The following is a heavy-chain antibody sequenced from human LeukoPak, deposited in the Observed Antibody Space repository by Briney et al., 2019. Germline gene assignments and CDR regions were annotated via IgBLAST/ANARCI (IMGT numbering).Heavy chain of an antibody. CDR2: VYYSGST. Sequence: PSETLSLTCTVSGGSISSYYWSWIRQPPGKGLEWIGYVYYSGSTYYNPSLKSRVTMLVDTSKNQFSLRLSSVTAADTAVYYCARAGGLEMSTIYPHYYYYYMDVWGKGTTVTVSS. CDR3: ARAGGLEMSTIYPHYYYYYMDV. V-gene: IGHV4-59*01. J-gene: IGHJ6*03. D-gene: IGHD5-24*01. CDR1: GGSISSYY.